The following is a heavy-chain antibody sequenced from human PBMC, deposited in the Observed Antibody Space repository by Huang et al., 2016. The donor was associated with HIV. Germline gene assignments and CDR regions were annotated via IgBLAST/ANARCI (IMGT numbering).Heavy chain of an antibody. J-gene: IGHJ4*02. V-gene: IGHV3-30*18. CDR1: GFTFNKFD. CDR3: AKDGRGSGTYYDYFEY. CDR2: ISYDGSSK. Sequence: QVQLVESGGGVVQPGRSLRLSCAAFGFTFNKFDMHWVRQAPGKGLWWVAIISYDGSSKDHADSVKGRFTISRDNSKNTGYLQMNSLRVEDTAVYYCAKDGRGSGTYYDYFEYWGQGTLVTVSS. D-gene: IGHD1-26*01.